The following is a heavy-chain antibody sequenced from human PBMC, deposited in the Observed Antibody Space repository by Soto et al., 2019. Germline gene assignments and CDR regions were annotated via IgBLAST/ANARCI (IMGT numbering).Heavy chain of an antibody. V-gene: IGHV1-2*04. CDR1: GYTFTGYY. Sequence: ASVQVSCKASGYTFTGYYMHWVRQSPGQGLEWMGWINPNSGGTNYAQKFQGWVTMTRDTSISTAYMELSRLRSDDTAVYYCALGYYDSSGYYQDYFDYWGQGTLVTVSS. D-gene: IGHD3-22*01. CDR2: INPNSGGT. J-gene: IGHJ4*02. CDR3: ALGYYDSSGYYQDYFDY.